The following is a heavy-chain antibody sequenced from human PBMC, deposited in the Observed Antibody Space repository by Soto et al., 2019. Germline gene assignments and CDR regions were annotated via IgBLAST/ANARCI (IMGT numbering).Heavy chain of an antibody. J-gene: IGHJ6*02. CDR3: ASSPYDILTGYAYYYYGMDV. Sequence: SETLSLTCPVSGGSISSSSYYWGWIRQPPGKGLEWIGSIYYSGSTYYNPSLKSRVTISVDTSKNQFSLKLSSVTAADTAVYYCASSPYDILTGYAYYYYGMDVWGQGTTVTVSS. CDR2: IYYSGST. CDR1: GGSISSSSYY. V-gene: IGHV4-39*01. D-gene: IGHD3-9*01.